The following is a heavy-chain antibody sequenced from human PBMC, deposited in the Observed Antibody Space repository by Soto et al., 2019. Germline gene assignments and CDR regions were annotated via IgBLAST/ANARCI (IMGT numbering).Heavy chain of an antibody. Sequence: APVKVSCKASGGTFSSYTISWVRQAPGQGLEWMGRIIPILGIANYAQKFQGRVTITADKSTSTAYMELSSLRSEDTAVYYCARERIAAAGTETYYYGMDVCGQRTTVTVSS. CDR1: GGTFSSYT. D-gene: IGHD6-13*01. CDR3: ARERIAAAGTETYYYGMDV. J-gene: IGHJ6*02. V-gene: IGHV1-69*04. CDR2: IIPILGIA.